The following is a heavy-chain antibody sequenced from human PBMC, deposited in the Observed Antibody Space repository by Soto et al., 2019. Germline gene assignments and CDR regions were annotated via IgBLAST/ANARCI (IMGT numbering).Heavy chain of an antibody. Sequence: QVQLVQSGAEVKKPGASVKVSCKASGYTFTSYGISWVRQAPGQGLEWMGWISAYNGNTNYAQKLQGRVTMTTATSTSTVYMELRSLRSDDTAVYYCARDRGYNWNYGWFDPWGQGTLVTVSS. D-gene: IGHD1-7*01. CDR2: ISAYNGNT. V-gene: IGHV1-18*01. CDR1: GYTFTSYG. CDR3: ARDRGYNWNYGWFDP. J-gene: IGHJ5*02.